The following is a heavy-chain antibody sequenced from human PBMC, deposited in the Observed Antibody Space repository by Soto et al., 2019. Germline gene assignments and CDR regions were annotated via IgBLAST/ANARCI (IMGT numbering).Heavy chain of an antibody. V-gene: IGHV2-5*02. CDR2: IYWDDDK. Sequence: QITLKESGPTLVKPTQTLTLTCSFSGFSLSTTGVGVGWIRQPPGKALEWLALIYWDDDKRYNPSLNSRLNITKDTSKKQVVLAMTNMDPVDTATYYCVQSRCGGDCLQSYSSHSYYGLDVWGQGTTVTVSS. J-gene: IGHJ6*02. CDR3: VQSRCGGDCLQSYSSHSYYGLDV. D-gene: IGHD2-21*02. CDR1: GFSLSTTGVG.